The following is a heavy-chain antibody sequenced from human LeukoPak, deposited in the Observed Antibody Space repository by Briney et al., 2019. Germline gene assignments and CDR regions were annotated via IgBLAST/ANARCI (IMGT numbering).Heavy chain of an antibody. CDR3: ARVEGGSYYFDY. V-gene: IGHV3-23*01. J-gene: IGHJ4*02. Sequence: GGSLRLSCAASGFTFSSYAMSWVRQAPGKALEWVSAISGSGGSTYYADSVKGRFTISRDNSKNTLYLQMNSLRAEDTAVYYCARVEGGSYYFDYWGQGTLVTVSS. D-gene: IGHD1-26*01. CDR1: GFTFSSYA. CDR2: ISGSGGST.